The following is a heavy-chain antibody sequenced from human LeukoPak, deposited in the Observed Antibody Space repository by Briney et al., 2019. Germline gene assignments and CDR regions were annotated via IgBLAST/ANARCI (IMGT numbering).Heavy chain of an antibody. CDR1: GFTFSPYN. CDR2: ISASSTYI. J-gene: IGHJ4*02. D-gene: IGHD3-22*01. Sequence: AGGSLRLSCVASGFTFSPYNMHWVRQAPGKGLEWVSAISASSTYIYYAGSVKGRFTVSRDNARDSLYLQMNSLRAEDTAVYYCARFYYYDSSGFDYWGQGTLVTVSS. CDR3: ARFYYYDSSGFDY. V-gene: IGHV3-21*01.